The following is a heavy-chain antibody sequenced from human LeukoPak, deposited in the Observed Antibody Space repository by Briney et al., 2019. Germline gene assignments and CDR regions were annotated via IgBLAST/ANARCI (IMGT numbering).Heavy chain of an antibody. J-gene: IGHJ6*02. CDR1: GFTFSSYW. CDR3: ARRPYSDTSGRLSDV. D-gene: IGHD3-22*01. CDR2: INSDGSST. Sequence: GSLRLSCAASGFTFSSYWMHWVRQAPGKGLVWVSRINSDGSSTSYADSAKGRFTISRDNAKNTLYLQMNSLRAEDTAVYFCARRPYSDTSGRLSDVWGQGTTVTVSS. V-gene: IGHV3-74*01.